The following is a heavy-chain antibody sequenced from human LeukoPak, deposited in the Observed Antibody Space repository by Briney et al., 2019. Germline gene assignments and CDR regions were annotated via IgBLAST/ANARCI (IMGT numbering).Heavy chain of an antibody. CDR3: ASTIRLLWFGELLVWFDP. Sequence: ASVKLSCKASGYTFTSYDINWVRQATGQGLEWMGWMNPNSGNTGYAQKFQGRVTMTRNTSISTAYMELSSLRSEDTAVYYCASTIRLLWFGELLVWFDPWGQGTLVTVSS. CDR2: MNPNSGNT. J-gene: IGHJ5*02. V-gene: IGHV1-8*01. CDR1: GYTFTSYD. D-gene: IGHD3-10*01.